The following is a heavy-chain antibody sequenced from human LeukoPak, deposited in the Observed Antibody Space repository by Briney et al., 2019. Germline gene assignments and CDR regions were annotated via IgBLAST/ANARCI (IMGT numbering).Heavy chain of an antibody. D-gene: IGHD1-1*01. CDR2: IYTSGST. CDR1: GGSISSGSYY. J-gene: IGHJ4*02. Sequence: PSETLSLTCTVSGGSISSGSYYWSWVRQPAGKGLEWIGRIYTSGSTNYNPSLKSRVTISVDTSKNQFSLKLSSVTAADTAVYYCARGLERRVYFDYWGQGTLVTVSS. V-gene: IGHV4-61*02. CDR3: ARGLERRVYFDY.